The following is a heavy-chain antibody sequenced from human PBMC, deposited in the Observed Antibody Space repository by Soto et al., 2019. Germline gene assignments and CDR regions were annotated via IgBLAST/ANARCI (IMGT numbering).Heavy chain of an antibody. CDR1: GFTISSYA. CDR2: TYSKWGST. Sequence: EVQLVESGGGLVQPGGSLRLSCSASGFTISSYAMHWVRQAPGKGLESVSVTYSKWGSTHYADSARGRFTISTDNSKNTLNLQMSSLSAENTALYYVVRDLAGVESWGQGTRVTVSS. CDR3: VRDLAGVES. J-gene: IGHJ4*02. V-gene: IGHV3-64D*06.